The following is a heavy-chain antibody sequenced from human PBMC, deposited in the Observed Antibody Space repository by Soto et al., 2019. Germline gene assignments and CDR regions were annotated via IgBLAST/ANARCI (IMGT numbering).Heavy chain of an antibody. V-gene: IGHV1-3*01. Sequence: ASVKVSCKASGYTFTSYAMHWVRQAPGQRLKRIGWINAGNGNTKYSQKFQGRVTITRDTSASTAYMEMSSLRSEDTAVYYCARVSDYYGSGSYSDPTDAFDIWGQGTMVTVSS. D-gene: IGHD3-10*01. CDR1: GYTFTSYA. CDR2: INAGNGNT. CDR3: ARVSDYYGSGSYSDPTDAFDI. J-gene: IGHJ3*02.